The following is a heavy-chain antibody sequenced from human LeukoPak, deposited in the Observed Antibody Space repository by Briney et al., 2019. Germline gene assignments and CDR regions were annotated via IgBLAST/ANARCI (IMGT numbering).Heavy chain of an antibody. D-gene: IGHD6-19*01. V-gene: IGHV3-30*04. CDR3: ARDGTMYSSGWTGSYFDY. CDR1: GFTFSSYA. Sequence: GGSLRLSCAAPGFTFSSYAMHWVRQAPGKGLEWGAVISYDGSNKYYADSVKGRFTISRDNSKNTLYLQMNSLRAEDTAVYYCARDGTMYSSGWTGSYFDYWGQGTLVTVSS. CDR2: ISYDGSNK. J-gene: IGHJ4*02.